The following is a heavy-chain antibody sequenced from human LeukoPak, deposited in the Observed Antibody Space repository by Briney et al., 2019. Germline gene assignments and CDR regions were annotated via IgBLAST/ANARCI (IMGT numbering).Heavy chain of an antibody. CDR3: ANSPLHCSGGSCYLQFDY. CDR1: GFTFSSYA. D-gene: IGHD2-15*01. CDR2: LSYDSYHE. J-gene: IGHJ4*02. V-gene: IGHV3-30-3*01. Sequence: PGGSLRLSCAASGFTFSSYAMHWVRQAPGKGLEWVAVLSYDSYHEYYADSVKGRFTISRDNSKNTLYLQMNSLRAEDTAVYYCANSPLHCSGGSCYLQFDYWGQGTLVTVSS.